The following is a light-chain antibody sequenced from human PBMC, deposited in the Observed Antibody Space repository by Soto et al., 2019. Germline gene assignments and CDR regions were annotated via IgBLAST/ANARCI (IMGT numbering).Light chain of an antibody. CDR3: QQYNSYT. CDR1: QSISSY. Sequence: DIQMTQSPSSLSASVGDRVTITCRASQSISSYLNWYQQKPGKVPKLLIYAASSLQGGVPSRFSGSGSGTDFTLTISSLQPEDFATYYCQQYNSYTFGQGTRWRL. CDR2: AAS. J-gene: IGKJ2*01. V-gene: IGKV1-39*01.